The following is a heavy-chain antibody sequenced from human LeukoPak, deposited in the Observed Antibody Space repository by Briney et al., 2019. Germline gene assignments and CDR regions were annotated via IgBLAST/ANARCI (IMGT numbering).Heavy chain of an antibody. V-gene: IGHV4-31*03. CDR2: IYYSGST. CDR3: ARGAIFGVRKYYYYMDV. CDR1: GGSISSGGYY. Sequence: ASETLSLTCTVSGGSISSGGYYWSWIRQHPGKGLEWIGYIYYSGSTYYNPSLKSRVTISVDTSKNQFSLKLSSVTAADTAVYYCARGAIFGVRKYYYYMDVWGKGTTVTVSS. J-gene: IGHJ6*03. D-gene: IGHD3-3*01.